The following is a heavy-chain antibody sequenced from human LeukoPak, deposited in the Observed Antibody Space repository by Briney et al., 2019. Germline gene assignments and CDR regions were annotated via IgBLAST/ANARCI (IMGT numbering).Heavy chain of an antibody. J-gene: IGHJ5*02. Sequence: GGSLRLSCAASGFTFSSYGMHWVRQAPGKGLEWVAFIRYGGSNKYYADSVKGRFTISRDNSKNTLYLQMNSLRAEDTAVYYCAKAPGYCSSTSCYHWFDPWGQGTLVTVSS. D-gene: IGHD2-2*03. CDR2: IRYGGSNK. V-gene: IGHV3-30*02. CDR1: GFTFSSYG. CDR3: AKAPGYCSSTSCYHWFDP.